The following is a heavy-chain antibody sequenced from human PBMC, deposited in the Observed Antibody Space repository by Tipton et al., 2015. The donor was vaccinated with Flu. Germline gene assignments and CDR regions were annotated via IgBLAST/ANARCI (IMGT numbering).Heavy chain of an antibody. J-gene: IGHJ4*02. Sequence: GSLRLSCAASGFTFASYAMSWVRQAPGKGLEWVSVISGGGSSTHYADSVKGRFTVSRDNSKKTLYVQMNSLRAEDTALYYCATLTGDDYWGQGDLVTVSS. CDR1: GFTFASYA. V-gene: IGHV3-23*01. D-gene: IGHD7-27*01. CDR2: ISGGGSST. CDR3: ATLTGDDY.